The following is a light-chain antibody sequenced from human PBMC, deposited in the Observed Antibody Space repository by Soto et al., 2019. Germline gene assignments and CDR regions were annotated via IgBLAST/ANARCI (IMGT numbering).Light chain of an antibody. V-gene: IGKV3-20*01. CDR1: QSVRTNY. CDR3: QQYGSAPRT. Sequence: EIVLTQSPGTLSLSPGERATLSCRASQSVRTNYLAWYQQKPGQAPWLLIYGAFNRAGGVPYRFSGSGAGTDFTLTISRLEREDFAVYYCQQYGSAPRTFGQGTKVEIK. J-gene: IGKJ1*01. CDR2: GAF.